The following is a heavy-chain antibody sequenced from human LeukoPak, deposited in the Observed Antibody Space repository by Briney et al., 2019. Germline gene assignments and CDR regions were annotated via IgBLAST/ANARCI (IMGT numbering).Heavy chain of an antibody. Sequence: QAGGSLRLSCAASGFTFDDYAMHWVRQAPGRGLQWVSGISWNGVTIGYADSVKGRFTISRDNAKNSLYLQMNSLGPEDTALYYCAKDKRRAALGPGFDPWGQGTLVTVSS. CDR2: ISWNGVTI. J-gene: IGHJ5*02. V-gene: IGHV3-9*01. D-gene: IGHD6-25*01. CDR3: AKDKRRAALGPGFDP. CDR1: GFTFDDYA.